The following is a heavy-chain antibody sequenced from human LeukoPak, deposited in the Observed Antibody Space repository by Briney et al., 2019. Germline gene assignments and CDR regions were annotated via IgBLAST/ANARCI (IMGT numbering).Heavy chain of an antibody. CDR1: GXSFSTYY. J-gene: IGHJ4*02. CDR3: VRDVAAGLTHQVARFDY. CDR2: IYTSGST. V-gene: IGHV4-4*07. D-gene: IGHD2-15*01. Sequence: SETLSLTCTVTGXSFSTYYWGWIRQAAGKGLEWIGRIYTSGSTDYNPSLKSRVTMSVDTSKNQFSLKLTSVTAADTAVYYCVRDVAAGLTHQVARFDYWGQGTLVTVSS.